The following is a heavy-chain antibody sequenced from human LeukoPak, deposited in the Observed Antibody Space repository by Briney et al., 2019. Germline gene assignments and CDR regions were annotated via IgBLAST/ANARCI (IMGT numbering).Heavy chain of an antibody. Sequence: GGSLRLSCEASGFTFSGYEMNWVRQAPGKGLEWISYICGRGITTYYADSVKGRFTISRDDAKKLLYLEMNSLRAEDTAVYFCARDMGRAWYGPPDYWGQGTLVTVSS. CDR3: ARDMGRAWYGPPDY. CDR1: GFTFSGYE. V-gene: IGHV3-48*03. D-gene: IGHD6-13*01. CDR2: ICGRGITT. J-gene: IGHJ4*02.